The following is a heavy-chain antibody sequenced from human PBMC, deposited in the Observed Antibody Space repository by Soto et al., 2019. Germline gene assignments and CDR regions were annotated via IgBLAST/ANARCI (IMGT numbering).Heavy chain of an antibody. CDR2: IYYSGTT. CDR3: ARDESATDAFDI. Sequence: QVQLQESGPGLVKPSQTLSLTCTVSGGSISSGGYYWSWIRQNPGKGLEWIGYIYYSGTTNYNPSLKSRLTISVDTSKNQFSLKLNSMTAADTAVYYCARDESATDAFDIWGQWTMVTVSS. CDR1: GGSISSGGYY. D-gene: IGHD5-12*01. V-gene: IGHV4-31*03. J-gene: IGHJ3*02.